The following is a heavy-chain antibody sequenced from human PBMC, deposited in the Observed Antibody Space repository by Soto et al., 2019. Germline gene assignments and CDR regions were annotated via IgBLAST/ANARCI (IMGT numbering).Heavy chain of an antibody. CDR2: VIPIFGTT. CDR3: ATTGDGYNFDF. Sequence: QMQLVQSGAEVKKPGYSVKVSCKSSGGTFSSYEVNWVRQAPGQGLEWVGGVIPIFGTTKYAPKFQGRIAISADQSTTMSYIELSSLRSEDTAVYFCATTGDGYNFDFWCQGTPVTVSS. J-gene: IGHJ4*02. D-gene: IGHD5-12*01. V-gene: IGHV1-69*01. CDR1: GGTFSSYE.